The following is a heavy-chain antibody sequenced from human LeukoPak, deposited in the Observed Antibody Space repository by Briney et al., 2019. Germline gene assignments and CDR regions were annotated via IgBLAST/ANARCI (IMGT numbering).Heavy chain of an antibody. CDR2: IYYSGST. CDR1: ACSISSSGYD. D-gene: IGHD2-15*01. CDR3: ARRRTPPGSYMDV. V-gene: IGHV4-31*03. J-gene: IGHJ6*03. Sequence: SQTLSLTCTVSACSISSSGYDWSWLRQHPGRGLEWIGYIYYSGSTYYNPSLKSRVTISVDTSKNQFPLKLSSVTAADTAVYYCARRRTPPGSYMDVWGKGTRVTVSS.